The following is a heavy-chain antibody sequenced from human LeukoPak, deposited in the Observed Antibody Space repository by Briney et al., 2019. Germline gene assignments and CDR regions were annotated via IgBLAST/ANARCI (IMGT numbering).Heavy chain of an antibody. J-gene: IGHJ5*02. CDR2: IWYDGGNK. CDR1: GFTFSNYG. CDR3: ARAGTYETTWYH. V-gene: IGHV3-33*01. D-gene: IGHD1-7*01. Sequence: GRSLRLSCAASGFTFSNYGQHWVRQAPGKGLEWVAVIWYDGGNKYYADSVKGRFTISRDNAENSLYLQMNSLRAEDAALYFCARAGTYETTWYHWGQGTLVTVSS.